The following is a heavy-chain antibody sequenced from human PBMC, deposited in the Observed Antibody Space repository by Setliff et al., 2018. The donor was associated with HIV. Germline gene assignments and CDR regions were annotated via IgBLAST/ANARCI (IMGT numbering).Heavy chain of an antibody. CDR3: ARLLGRTVVVINAGFDY. J-gene: IGHJ4*02. V-gene: IGHV4-34*01. CDR2: INHSGST. Sequence: SETLSLTCAVYGGSFSSYYWSWIRQSPGKGLEWIGEINHSGSTNYNPSLKSRVTILGDTSKNQFSLKLNSVTAADTAVYYCARLLGRTVVVINAGFDYWGQGTLVTVPQ. CDR1: GGSFSSYY. D-gene: IGHD2-15*01.